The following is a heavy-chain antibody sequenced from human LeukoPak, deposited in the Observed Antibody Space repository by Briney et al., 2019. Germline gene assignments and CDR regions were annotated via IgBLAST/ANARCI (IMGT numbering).Heavy chain of an antibody. CDR2: IFNTGST. D-gene: IGHD1-1*01. Sequence: SDTLSLICSVCGGSLCSYYWSWTRQPPGEGLVGLGYIFNTGSTNYNTSLQSRATISVDASMNPFSLKVSSVTAADTAVYYCARTTFSRFDYWGQGSLVTVSS. J-gene: IGHJ4*02. CDR1: GGSLCSYY. V-gene: IGHV4-59*07. CDR3: ARTTFSRFDY.